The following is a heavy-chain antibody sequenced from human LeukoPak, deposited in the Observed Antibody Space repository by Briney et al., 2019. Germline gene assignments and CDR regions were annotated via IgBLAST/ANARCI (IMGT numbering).Heavy chain of an antibody. V-gene: IGHV3-48*03. CDR2: ISSSGSTI. CDR1: GFTFSSYE. D-gene: IGHD5-18*01. J-gene: IGHJ4*02. Sequence: GGSLRLSCAASGFTFSSYEMNWVRQAPGKGLEWVSYISSSGSTIYYADSVKGRFTISRDNAKNSLYLQMNSLRAEDTAVYYCARDHGILLWASLDYWGQGTLVTVSS. CDR3: ARDHGILLWASLDY.